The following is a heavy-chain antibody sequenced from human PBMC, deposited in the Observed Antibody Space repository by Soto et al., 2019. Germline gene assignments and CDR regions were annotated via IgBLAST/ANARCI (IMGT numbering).Heavy chain of an antibody. J-gene: IGHJ4*02. CDR3: AGYSVTSDGLDEGIDY. D-gene: IGHD4-17*01. V-gene: IGHV4-31*03. CDR2: SYNIGSK. CDR1: GDSISTSFHY. Sequence: SETLSLTCTVSGDSISTSFHYWSWIRQHPGKGLEWIGYSYNIGSKYYNPSLESRLTMSVDTSKNQFSMKLYSVTAPDTSLYYCAGYSVTSDGLDEGIDYWGRGTLVTFSS.